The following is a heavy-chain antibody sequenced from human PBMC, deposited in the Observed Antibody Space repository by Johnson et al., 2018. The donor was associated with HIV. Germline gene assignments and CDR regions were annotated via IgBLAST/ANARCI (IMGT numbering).Heavy chain of an antibody. V-gene: IGHV3-9*01. J-gene: IGHJ3*02. D-gene: IGHD1-14*01. CDR1: GFTFDDYA. CDR2: ISWNSGSI. CDR3: ARSPGRDHGSKSGAFDI. Sequence: VQLVESGGGLVQPGRSLRLSCAVSGFTFDDYAMHWVRQAPGKGLEWVSGISWNSGSIGYADFVKGRFPVSRDNSKNTLYLQMNSLRGEDTALYYCARSPGRDHGSKSGAFDIWSQGTMVTVSS.